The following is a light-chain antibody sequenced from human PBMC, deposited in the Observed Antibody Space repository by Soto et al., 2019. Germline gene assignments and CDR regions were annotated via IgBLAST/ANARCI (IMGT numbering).Light chain of an antibody. CDR3: CSYAGSNTLYV. J-gene: IGLJ1*01. V-gene: IGLV2-23*02. Sequence: QSALTQPASVSGSPGQSITISCTGASSDVGTYNLVSWYQQHPGKAPKLMIYEVSKRPSGVSNRFSGSKSGNTASLTISGLQAEDEADYYCCSYAGSNTLYVFGTGTKLTV. CDR2: EVS. CDR1: SSDVGTYNL.